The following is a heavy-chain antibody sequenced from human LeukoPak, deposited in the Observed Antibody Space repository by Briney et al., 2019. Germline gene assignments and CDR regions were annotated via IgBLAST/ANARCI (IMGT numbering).Heavy chain of an antibody. V-gene: IGHV4-30-4*01. Sequence: SQTLSLTCTVSGGSISSGDYYWSWIRQPPGKGLEWIGYIYYSGSTYYNPSLKSRVTMSVDTSKNLFSLKVSSVTAADTAVYYCARGRSNYYGMDVWGQGTTVTVSS. D-gene: IGHD1-26*01. CDR1: GGSISSGDYY. CDR3: ARGRSNYYGMDV. J-gene: IGHJ6*02. CDR2: IYYSGST.